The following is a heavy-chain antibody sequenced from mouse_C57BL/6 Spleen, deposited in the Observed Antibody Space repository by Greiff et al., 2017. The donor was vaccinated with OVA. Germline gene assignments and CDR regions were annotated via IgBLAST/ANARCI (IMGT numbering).Heavy chain of an antibody. CDR2: IAPSDSYT. CDR1: GYTFTSYW. Sequence: QVQLQQPGAELVMPGASVKLSCKASGYTFTSYWMHWVKQRPGQGLEWLGEIAPSDSYTNYNQKFKGKSTWTVDKSSSTAYMQLSSLTSEDSAVYYCARLLTGKGDFDDWGQGTTLTVSS. J-gene: IGHJ2*01. CDR3: ARLLTGKGDFDD. V-gene: IGHV1-69*01. D-gene: IGHD4-1*01.